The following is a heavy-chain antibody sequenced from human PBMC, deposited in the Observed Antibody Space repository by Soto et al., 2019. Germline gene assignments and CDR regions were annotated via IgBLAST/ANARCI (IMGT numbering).Heavy chain of an antibody. CDR3: ARWPQLEPRFDY. V-gene: IGHV4-31*03. Sequence: QVQLQESGPGLVKPSQTLSLTCTVSGGSISSGGYYWSWIRQHTGKGLEWIWYIYYSGSTYYNPSLKSRVTRSVDTSKNQFSLKLSSVTAADTAVYYCARWPQLEPRFDYWGQGTLVTVSS. J-gene: IGHJ4*02. D-gene: IGHD1-1*01. CDR2: IYYSGST. CDR1: GGSISSGGYY.